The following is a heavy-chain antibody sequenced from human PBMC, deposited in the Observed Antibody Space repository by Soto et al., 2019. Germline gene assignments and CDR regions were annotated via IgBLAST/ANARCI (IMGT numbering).Heavy chain of an antibody. J-gene: IGHJ5*02. Sequence: SETLSLTCTVSGGSISSSSYHWGWIRQPPGKGLEWIGNSHYSGSAYYNPSLKSRVTISVDTSKNQVSLKLSSVTAADTAVYYYARTANWLDTWAQGTPVTVSA. CDR2: SHYSGSA. CDR3: ARTANWLDT. V-gene: IGHV4-39*01. CDR1: GGSISSSSYH.